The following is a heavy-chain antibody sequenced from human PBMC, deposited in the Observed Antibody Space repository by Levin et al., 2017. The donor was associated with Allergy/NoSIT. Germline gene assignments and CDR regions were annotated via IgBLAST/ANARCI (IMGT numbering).Heavy chain of an antibody. J-gene: IGHJ2*01. CDR2: INHSGST. CDR3: ARVRLYRYFDL. Sequence: SETLSLTCAVYGGSFSGYYWSWIRQPPGKGLEWIGEINHSGSTNYNPSLKSRVTISVDTSKNQFSLKLSSVTAADTAVYYCARVRLYRYFDLWGRGTLVTVSS. V-gene: IGHV4-34*01. CDR1: GGSFSGYY.